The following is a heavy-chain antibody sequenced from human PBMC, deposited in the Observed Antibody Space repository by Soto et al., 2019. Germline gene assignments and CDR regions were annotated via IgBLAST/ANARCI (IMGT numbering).Heavy chain of an antibody. CDR1: GYTFTSYA. V-gene: IGHV1-18*01. Sequence: ASVKVSCKASGYTFTSYAMNWVRQAPGQGLEWMGWISAYNGNTNYAQKLQGRVTMTTDTSTSTAYMELRSLRSDDTAVYYCARESSGSYYFDYWGQGTLVTVSS. J-gene: IGHJ4*02. D-gene: IGHD1-26*01. CDR2: ISAYNGNT. CDR3: ARESSGSYYFDY.